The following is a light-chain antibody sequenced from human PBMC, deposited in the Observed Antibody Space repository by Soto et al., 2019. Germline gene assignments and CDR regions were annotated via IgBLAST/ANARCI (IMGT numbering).Light chain of an antibody. Sequence: DIQMTQSPSTLSASVGDTVTITCRASQSLSYWLAWYQQKPGQAPKLLIHKASTLESGVPPRFSGGGSGTEFTLTLSSLQPDDFATFYCQPYDRFPYNVGKGTKLEIK. V-gene: IGKV1-5*03. CDR2: KAS. CDR1: QSLSYW. CDR3: QPYDRFPYN. J-gene: IGKJ2*01.